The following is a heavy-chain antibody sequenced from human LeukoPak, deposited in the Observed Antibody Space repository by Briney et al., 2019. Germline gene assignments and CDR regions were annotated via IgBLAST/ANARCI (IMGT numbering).Heavy chain of an antibody. CDR2: FDHENGET. CDR1: GYTLTKLS. Sequence: ASVKVPCKVSGYTLTKLSMHWVRQAPAKAFEGMGGFDHENGETVHAQKFEDGVSKHEHTSTDTAYMEQNSLRSEHTAIYFCATSYFDILSGYRPLSYWGQGTLVTVSS. D-gene: IGHD3-9*01. V-gene: IGHV1-24*01. J-gene: IGHJ4*02. CDR3: ATSYFDILSGYRPLSY.